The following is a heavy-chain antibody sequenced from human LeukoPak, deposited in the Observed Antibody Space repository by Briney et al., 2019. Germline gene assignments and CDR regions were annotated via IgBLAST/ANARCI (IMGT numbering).Heavy chain of an antibody. J-gene: IGHJ5*02. D-gene: IGHD2-21*02. CDR2: IYYSGST. CDR1: RGSTSRYN. V-gene: IGHV4-59*08. Sequence: TLSLSFAVSRGSTSRYNFSSRRRPPPGRLECGVDIYYSGSTNYNPSLKSRVPISVDTSKNQFSLKLSSVTAADTAVYYCARVLASCGGDCYSRWFDPWGQGTLVSVSS. CDR3: ARVLASCGGDCYSRWFDP.